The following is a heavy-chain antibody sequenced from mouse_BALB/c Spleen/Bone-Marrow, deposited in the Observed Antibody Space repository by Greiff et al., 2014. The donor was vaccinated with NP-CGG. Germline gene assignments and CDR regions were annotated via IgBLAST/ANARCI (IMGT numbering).Heavy chain of an antibody. CDR3: AGNYYFGSSWSAMDY. CDR2: IYPGDGDT. V-gene: IGHV1-87*01. D-gene: IGHD1-1*01. CDR1: GYTFTSYW. J-gene: IGHJ4*01. Sequence: LEESGAELARPGASVKLSCKASGYTFTSYWMQWVKQRPGQGLEWIGTIYPGDGDTRYTQKFKGKATLTADKSSTTAYMQLSSLASEDSAVYYCAGNYYFGSSWSAMDYWGQGTSVTVSS.